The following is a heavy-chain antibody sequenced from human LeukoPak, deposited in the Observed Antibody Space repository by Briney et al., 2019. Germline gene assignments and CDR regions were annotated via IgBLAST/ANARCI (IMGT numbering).Heavy chain of an antibody. J-gene: IGHJ4*02. D-gene: IGHD5-12*01. CDR1: GFTFSDYY. Sequence: PGGSLRLSCAASGFTFSDYYMSWIRQAPGKGLEWVSYISSSSSYTNYADSVKGRFTISRDNAKSSLYLQMNSLRAEDTAVYYCAGLGWATAPLDYWGQGTLVTVSS. CDR3: AGLGWATAPLDY. V-gene: IGHV3-11*06. CDR2: ISSSSSYT.